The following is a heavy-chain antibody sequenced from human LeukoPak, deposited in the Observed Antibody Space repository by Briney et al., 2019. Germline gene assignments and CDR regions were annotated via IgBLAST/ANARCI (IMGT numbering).Heavy chain of an antibody. Sequence: GGSLRLSCAASGFTFSSYAMTWVRQAPGKGLEWVSAISGSGGSTYYADSVKGRFTISRDNSKNTLSLQMNSLRAEDTAVYYCARDGSGYDDAFDIWGQGTMVTVSS. CDR2: ISGSGGST. V-gene: IGHV3-23*01. CDR3: ARDGSGYDDAFDI. D-gene: IGHD5-12*01. J-gene: IGHJ3*02. CDR1: GFTFSSYA.